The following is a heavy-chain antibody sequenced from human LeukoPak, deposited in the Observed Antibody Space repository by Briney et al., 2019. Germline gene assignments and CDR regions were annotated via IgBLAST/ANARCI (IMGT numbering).Heavy chain of an antibody. Sequence: TCSETLSLTCTVAGGSISSYYWSWIRQPPGKGLGWIGYIYTSGSTNYNTSLKSRVTISVDTSKNQFSLKLSSVTAAETAVYYCARRNYDFWSGYIDDRGYYYYMDVWGKGTTVTVSS. J-gene: IGHJ6*03. D-gene: IGHD3-3*01. V-gene: IGHV4-4*09. CDR3: ARRNYDFWSGYIDDRGYYYYMDV. CDR2: IYTSGST. CDR1: GGSISSYY.